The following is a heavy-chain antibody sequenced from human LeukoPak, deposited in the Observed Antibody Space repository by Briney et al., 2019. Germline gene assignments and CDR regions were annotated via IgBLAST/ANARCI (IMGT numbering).Heavy chain of an antibody. CDR2: IYNSGSS. J-gene: IGHJ4*02. Sequence: PSETLSLTCTVSGASISSYYWGWIRRPPGKGLEWIGYIYNSGSSNYNPSLKSRVTISMDTSKNQFSLRLTSVTAADTAVYYCARRTYSGGWDWGQGTLVTVSS. CDR1: GASISSYY. D-gene: IGHD6-19*01. CDR3: ARRTYSGGWD. V-gene: IGHV4-4*09.